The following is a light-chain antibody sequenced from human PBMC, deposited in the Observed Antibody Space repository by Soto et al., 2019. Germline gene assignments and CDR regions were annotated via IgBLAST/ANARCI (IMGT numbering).Light chain of an antibody. CDR1: ESVGSH. Sequence: DTVMTQSPATLSLSPGETANLSCRASESVGSHLAWYKQIPGQAPRLLIYGVSKRATGIQARFRGSGSETEFSLTITSLQSEDFGVYFCQQYDNWPPWTFGQGTKVDIK. J-gene: IGKJ1*01. CDR3: QQYDNWPPWT. CDR2: GVS. V-gene: IGKV3-15*01.